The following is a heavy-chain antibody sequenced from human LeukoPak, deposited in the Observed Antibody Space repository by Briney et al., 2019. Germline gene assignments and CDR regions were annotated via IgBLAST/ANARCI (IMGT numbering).Heavy chain of an antibody. J-gene: IGHJ6*02. CDR1: GSSISSSNW. CDR2: IYHSGST. D-gene: IGHD2-2*01. Sequence: SGTLSLTCAVSGSSISSSNWWSWVRQPPGKGLEWIGEIYHSGSTNYNPSLKSRVTISVDTSKSQFSLKLSSVTAADTAVYYCARATECSSTSCYAYYGMDVWGQGITVTVSS. CDR3: ARATECSSTSCYAYYGMDV. V-gene: IGHV4-4*02.